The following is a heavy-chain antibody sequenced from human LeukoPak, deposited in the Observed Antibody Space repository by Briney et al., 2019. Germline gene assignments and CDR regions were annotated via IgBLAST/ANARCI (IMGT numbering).Heavy chain of an antibody. Sequence: ASVKVSCKASGYTFTSYGISWVRQAPGQGLEWMGWICAYDSKTNYAQKLQGRVTMTTDTSTSTAYMELRSLRSDDTAVYYCARELGIHDYGDYVSFTGAEYFQHWGQGTLVTVSS. J-gene: IGHJ1*01. D-gene: IGHD4-17*01. CDR3: ARELGIHDYGDYVSFTGAEYFQH. V-gene: IGHV1-18*01. CDR1: GYTFTSYG. CDR2: ICAYDSKT.